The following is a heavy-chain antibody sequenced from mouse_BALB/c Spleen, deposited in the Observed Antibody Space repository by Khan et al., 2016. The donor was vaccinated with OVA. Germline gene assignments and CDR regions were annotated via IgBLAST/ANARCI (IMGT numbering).Heavy chain of an antibody. V-gene: IGHV1-26*01. CDR2: VNPNNGGT. CDR1: GYSFTGYY. D-gene: IGHD1-1*01. J-gene: IGHJ1*01. CDR3: AIYHGSFAV. Sequence: VQLQQSGPDLVKPGASVKISCKASGYSFTGYYIHWVKQSHGMSLEWIGRVNPNNGGTSYNKKFKGKAILTLDKSSNTAYMELRSLTAEDSAVYSCAIYHGSFAVWGAGTTVTVSS.